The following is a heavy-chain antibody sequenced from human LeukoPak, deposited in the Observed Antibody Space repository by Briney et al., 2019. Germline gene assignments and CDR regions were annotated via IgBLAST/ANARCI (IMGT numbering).Heavy chain of an antibody. CDR1: GFTFSSYS. CDR2: ISSSSSTI. D-gene: IGHD2-2*01. V-gene: IGHV3-48*04. J-gene: IGHJ4*02. Sequence: PGGSLRLSCAASGFTFSSYSMNWVRQAPGKGLEWGSYISSSSSTIYYADSVKGRFTISRDNAKKSLYLQMNSLRAEDTAVYYCARDLGVCSSTSCYFPFDYWGQGTLVTVSS. CDR3: ARDLGVCSSTSCYFPFDY.